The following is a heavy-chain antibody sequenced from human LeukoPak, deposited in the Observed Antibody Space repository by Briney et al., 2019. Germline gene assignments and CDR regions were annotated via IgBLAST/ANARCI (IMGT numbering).Heavy chain of an antibody. CDR3: ARSTVTKRIDY. Sequence: GGSLRLSCAASGFTVSSNYMSWVRQAPGKGLEWVSVIYSGGSTYYADSVKGRFTISRDNAKNSLYLQMNSLRAEDTAVYYCARSTVTKRIDYWGQGTLVTVSS. J-gene: IGHJ4*02. D-gene: IGHD4-17*01. CDR1: GFTVSSNY. CDR2: IYSGGST. V-gene: IGHV3-53*01.